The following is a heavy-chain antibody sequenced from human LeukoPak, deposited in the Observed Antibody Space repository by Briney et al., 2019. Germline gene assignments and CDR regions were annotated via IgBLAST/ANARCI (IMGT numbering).Heavy chain of an antibody. Sequence: GGSLRLSCAASGFTFSSYAMSWVRQAPGKGLEWVSAISGSGGSTYYADSVKGRFTISRDNSKNTLYLQMNSLRAEDTAVYYCAGGPSYYYDSRWFDPWGQGTLVTVSS. CDR2: ISGSGGST. J-gene: IGHJ5*02. CDR3: AGGPSYYYDSRWFDP. V-gene: IGHV3-23*01. D-gene: IGHD3-22*01. CDR1: GFTFSSYA.